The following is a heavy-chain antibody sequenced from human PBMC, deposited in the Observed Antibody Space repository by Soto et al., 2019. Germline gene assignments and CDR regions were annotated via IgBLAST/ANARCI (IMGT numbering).Heavy chain of an antibody. D-gene: IGHD3-10*01. CDR1: GFTFSDHY. Sequence: EVQLVESGGGLVQPGGSLRLSCAASGFTFSDHYMDWVRQAPGKGLEWVGRSKNKADSYTTEYAASVKGRFTISRDGSKNSLFLQMNSLKTEDTAVYYCTVWGSGNDFGAARGHGILVTVSS. J-gene: IGHJ4*01. CDR2: SKNKADSYTT. V-gene: IGHV3-72*01. CDR3: TVWGSGNDFGAA.